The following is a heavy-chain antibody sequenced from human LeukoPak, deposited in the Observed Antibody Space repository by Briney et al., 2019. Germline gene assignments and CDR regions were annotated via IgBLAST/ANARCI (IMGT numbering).Heavy chain of an antibody. Sequence: PGGSLRLSCAASGFTFSSYSMNWVRQAPGKGLEWVAAISTTSGNIYYADSVKGRFTISRDNAKNSLYLQMNSLRAEDTAVYYCARAGSNSSAYYYYYMNIWGKGTTVTISS. CDR2: ISTTSGNI. V-gene: IGHV3-21*01. J-gene: IGHJ6*03. D-gene: IGHD6-13*01. CDR1: GFTFSSYS. CDR3: ARAGSNSSAYYYYYMNI.